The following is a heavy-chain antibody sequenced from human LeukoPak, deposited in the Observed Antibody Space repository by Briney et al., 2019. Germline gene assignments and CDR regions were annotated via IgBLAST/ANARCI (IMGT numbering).Heavy chain of an antibody. CDR2: IYYSGST. CDR1: GGSISSYY. Sequence: SETLSLTCTVSGGSISSYYWSWIRQPPGKGLEWIGYIYYSGSTNYNPSLKSRVTISVDTSKNQFSLKLSSVTAADTAVYYCARITMVRGVITHYYYYMDVWGKGTTVTISS. V-gene: IGHV4-59*01. D-gene: IGHD3-10*01. J-gene: IGHJ6*03. CDR3: ARITMVRGVITHYYYYMDV.